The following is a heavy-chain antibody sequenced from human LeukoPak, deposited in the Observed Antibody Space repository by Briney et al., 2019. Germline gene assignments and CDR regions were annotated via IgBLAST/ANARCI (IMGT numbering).Heavy chain of an antibody. Sequence: PSETLSLTCTVSGGSISSYYWSWIRQPAGKGLEWVGRIYTSGSTNYNPSLKSRVTISVDTSKNQFPLKLSSVTAADTAVYYCARVTYNWFDPWGQGTLVTVSS. D-gene: IGHD1-14*01. CDR1: GGSISSYY. V-gene: IGHV4-4*07. CDR3: ARVTYNWFDP. CDR2: IYTSGST. J-gene: IGHJ5*02.